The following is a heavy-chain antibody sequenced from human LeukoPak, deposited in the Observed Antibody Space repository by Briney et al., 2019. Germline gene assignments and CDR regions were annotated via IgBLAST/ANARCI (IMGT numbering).Heavy chain of an antibody. J-gene: IGHJ4*02. CDR3: ARGFRNGPFDC. V-gene: IGHV3-20*04. Sequence: GGSLRLSCEASGFTFDDYGMSWVRQVPGKGLEWVSGTNRNGDNTDYADSVKGRFTISRDNAKNSHFLQMNSLRVEDTAFYYCARGFRNGPFDCWGQGTLVTVSS. CDR2: TNRNGDNT. CDR1: GFTFDDYG. D-gene: IGHD2-8*01.